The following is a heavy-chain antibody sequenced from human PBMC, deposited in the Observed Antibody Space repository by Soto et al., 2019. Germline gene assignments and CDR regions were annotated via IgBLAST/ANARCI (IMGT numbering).Heavy chain of an antibody. CDR1: GFTFSDFA. CDR3: ASGRGNWGRFEW. Sequence: LRLSCAASGFTFSDFAMSWVRQAPGKGLEWVGDISASGDRTYYADSVNGRFTISRDDSKNSLLLQLNSLRGGDTATYYCASGRGNWGRFEWWGKRALVTVSS. V-gene: IGHV3-23*01. CDR2: ISASGDRT. D-gene: IGHD7-27*01. J-gene: IGHJ1*01.